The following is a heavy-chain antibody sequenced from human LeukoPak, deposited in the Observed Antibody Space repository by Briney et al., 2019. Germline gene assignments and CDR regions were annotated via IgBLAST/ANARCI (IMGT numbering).Heavy chain of an antibody. CDR2: IYPSGST. V-gene: IGHV4-39*01. CDR3: ARSPPWLVCNWFDP. Sequence: PSETLSLTCTVSGGSISSSSNYWGWIRQPPGKGLEWIGSIYPSGSTYYNPSLKSRVTIPVDTSKNQFSLKLSSVTAADTAVYYCARSPPWLVCNWFDPWGHGTLVTVSS. J-gene: IGHJ5*02. CDR1: GGSISSSSNY. D-gene: IGHD6-6*01.